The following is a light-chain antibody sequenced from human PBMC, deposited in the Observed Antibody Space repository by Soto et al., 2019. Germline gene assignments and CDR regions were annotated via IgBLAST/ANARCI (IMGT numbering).Light chain of an antibody. J-gene: IGKJ1*01. Sequence: SQMTQSPSTLSASLGDRVTITCRASQSISSWLAWYQQKPGKAPKLLIYKASSLESGVPSRFSGSGSGTEFTLTISSLQPDDFATYYCQQYNSYSPSWTFGQGTKVDIK. CDR1: QSISSW. V-gene: IGKV1-5*03. CDR3: QQYNSYSPSWT. CDR2: KAS.